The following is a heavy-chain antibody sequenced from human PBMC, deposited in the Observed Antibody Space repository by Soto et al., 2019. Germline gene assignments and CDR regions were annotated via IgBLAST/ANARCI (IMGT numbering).Heavy chain of an antibody. CDR3: ARIWGSTSGYYYYGMDV. Sequence: EVQLLESGGGLVQPGGSLRLSCAASGFTFGTYAMAWIRQAPGKGLEWVSAISDSDGRTYNADSVKGRFTISRDNFKNTLYLQMNRLRAEDTAVYYCARIWGSTSGYYYYGMDVWGQGTTVTVSS. CDR2: ISDSDGRT. CDR1: GFTFGTYA. D-gene: IGHD6-6*01. J-gene: IGHJ6*02. V-gene: IGHV3-23*01.